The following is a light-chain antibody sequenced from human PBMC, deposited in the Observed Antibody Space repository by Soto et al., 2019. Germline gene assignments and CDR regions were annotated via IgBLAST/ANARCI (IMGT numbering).Light chain of an antibody. V-gene: IGKV2-28*01. CDR1: QSLLHSNGYNY. CDR3: MQALQTPRT. Sequence: DIVMTQSPLSLPVTPGEPASISCRSSQSLLHSNGYNYLDWYLQKPGQSPQLLISLGSSRASGVPDRFSGSGSGTDFTLKISRVEAEDVGVYYCMQALQTPRTFGQGTKLEIK. CDR2: LGS. J-gene: IGKJ2*01.